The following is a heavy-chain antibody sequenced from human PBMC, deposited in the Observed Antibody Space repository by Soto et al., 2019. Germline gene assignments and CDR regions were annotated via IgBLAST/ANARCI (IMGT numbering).Heavy chain of an antibody. D-gene: IGHD2-15*01. CDR2: IYHSGST. Sequence: SETLSLTCAVSGGSISSGGYSWSWIRQPPGKGLEWIGYIYHSGSTYYNPSLKSRVTISVDRSNNQFSLKLYSVTAADTAVYYCARGGLLGYCGAITCYNSFDYWGQGTLVTVSS. CDR1: GGSISSGGYS. J-gene: IGHJ4*02. V-gene: IGHV4-30-2*01. CDR3: ARGGLLGYCGAITCYNSFDY.